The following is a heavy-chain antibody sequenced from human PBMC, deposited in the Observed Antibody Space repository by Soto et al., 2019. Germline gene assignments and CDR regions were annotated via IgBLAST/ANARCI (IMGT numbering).Heavy chain of an antibody. V-gene: IGHV5-51*01. D-gene: IGHD6-19*01. CDR3: ARHLCVTVARTRWYFDL. J-gene: IGHJ2*01. CDR1: GYRFTTYW. CDR2: IHPGDCET. Sequence: EVQLVQSGPEVRKPGESLRISCEGSGYRFTTYWIGWVRQMPVKGLEWMGIIHPGDCETRYNPSFQGHVTISADKSTNTTSLQWTSLKASATATSYCARHLCVTVARTRWYFDLWGRGTLVTVSS.